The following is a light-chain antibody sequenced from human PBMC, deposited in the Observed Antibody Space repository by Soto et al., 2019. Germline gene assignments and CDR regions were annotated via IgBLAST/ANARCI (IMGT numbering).Light chain of an antibody. CDR1: QGINSY. CDR3: QKLNSYPRT. V-gene: IGKV1-9*01. Sequence: DIQLTQSPSVLSASVGDRVTITCRASQGINSYLAWYQQKPGKVPKLLIYAAYTLHSGGPSSFSGSGYGTDFTITISSLQPEDVETYDCQKLNSYPRTFGQGTKGEIK. CDR2: AAY. J-gene: IGKJ1*01.